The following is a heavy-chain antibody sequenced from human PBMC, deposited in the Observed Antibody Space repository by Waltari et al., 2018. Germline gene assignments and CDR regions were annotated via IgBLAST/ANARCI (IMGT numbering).Heavy chain of an antibody. Sequence: EVQLVESGGGFVQPGGSLRLSCAASGFTFSNYWMHWVRQAPAQGLEWVANMKQDGSGEYYVDSVKGRFTISRDNAKNSLDLQMNSLRAEDTAVYYCARGGFIGYCSTTSCYSGFDDWGQGTLVTVSS. V-gene: IGHV3-7*03. J-gene: IGHJ4*02. CDR3: ARGGFIGYCSTTSCYSGFDD. CDR2: MKQDGSGE. D-gene: IGHD2-2*01. CDR1: GFTFSNYW.